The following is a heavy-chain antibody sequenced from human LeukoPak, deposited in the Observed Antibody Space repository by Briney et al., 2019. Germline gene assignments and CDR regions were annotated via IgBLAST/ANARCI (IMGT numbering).Heavy chain of an antibody. CDR1: GYIFTNYG. CDR3: AREESIGSYQFLNEY. CDR2: ISGYNGNT. D-gene: IGHD1-26*01. J-gene: IGHJ4*02. V-gene: IGHV1-18*01. Sequence: ASVKVSCKASGYIFTNYGISWVRQAPGQGLEWMGWISGYNGNTNYAQKLQGRVTMTTDTSTNTAYMELRSLRSDDTAVYYCAREESIGSYQFLNEYWGQGTLVTVSS.